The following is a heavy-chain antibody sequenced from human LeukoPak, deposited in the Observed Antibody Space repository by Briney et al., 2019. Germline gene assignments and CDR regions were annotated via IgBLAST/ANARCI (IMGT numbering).Heavy chain of an antibody. CDR3: ARDMSTRVTPISYAFDV. CDR2: INPNGDRT. Sequence: ASVKVSCKASENTFTNYYMHWVRQAPGQGLEWLGIINPNGDRTNYAQTFQGRVTMTRDTSTTTVYMELSSLRSEDTAVYYCARDMSTRVTPISYAFDVWGQGTMVTVSS. D-gene: IGHD4-23*01. CDR1: ENTFTNYY. V-gene: IGHV1-46*01. J-gene: IGHJ3*01.